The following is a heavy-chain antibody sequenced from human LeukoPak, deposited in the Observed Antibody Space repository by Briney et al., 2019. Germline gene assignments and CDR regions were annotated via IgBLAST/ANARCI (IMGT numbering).Heavy chain of an antibody. CDR1: GFTFSSYW. J-gene: IGHJ4*02. D-gene: IGHD5-18*01. Sequence: GGSLRLSCAASGFTFSSYWMSWVRQAPGKGLEWVANIKEDGRQKYYVDSVKGRFTISRDNAKNSLYLQMNRLRVEDAAVYYCARDRWGYSYGGDWGQGTLVTVSS. CDR3: ARDRWGYSYGGD. CDR2: IKEDGRQK. V-gene: IGHV3-7*01.